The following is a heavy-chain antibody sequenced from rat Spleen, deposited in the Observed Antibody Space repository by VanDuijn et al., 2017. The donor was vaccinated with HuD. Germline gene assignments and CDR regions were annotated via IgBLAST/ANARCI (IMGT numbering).Heavy chain of an antibody. V-gene: IGHV5-25*01. CDR3: ARPLNYYSSPWGFSY. J-gene: IGHJ3*01. D-gene: IGHD1-2*01. CDR1: GFTFSDYY. Sequence: EVQLLESDGGLVQPGRSMKLSCAASGFTFSDYYMAWVRQAPKKGLEWVAFINIGGGDTYYRDSVKGRFTISRDNAKSTLYLQMDSLRFEDTASYYCARPLNYYSSPWGFSYWGQGTLVTVSS. CDR2: INIGGGDT.